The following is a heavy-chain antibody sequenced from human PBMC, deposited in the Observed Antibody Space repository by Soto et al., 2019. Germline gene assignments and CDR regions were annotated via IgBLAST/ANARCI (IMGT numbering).Heavy chain of an antibody. CDR1: GGSFSGYY. D-gene: IGHD6-13*01. CDR2: INHSGST. J-gene: IGHJ6*02. CDR3: ARGHRSSWFRYEAYYYYGMDV. Sequence: PSETLSLTCAVYGGSFSGYYWSWIRQPPGKGLEWIGEINHSGSTNYNPSLKSRVTISVDTSKNQFSLKLSSVTAADTAVYYCARGHRSSWFRYEAYYYYGMDVWGQGTTVTVSS. V-gene: IGHV4-34*01.